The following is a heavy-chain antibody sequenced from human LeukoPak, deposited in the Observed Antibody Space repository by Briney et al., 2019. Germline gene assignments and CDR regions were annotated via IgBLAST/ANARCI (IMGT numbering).Heavy chain of an antibody. Sequence: ASVKVSCKASGYTFTGYYMHWVRQAPGQGLEWMGGFDPEDGETIYAQKFQGRVTMTEDTSTDTAYMELSSLRSEDTAVYYCATAEPQERFLAHSGYWGQGTLVTVSS. V-gene: IGHV1-24*01. J-gene: IGHJ4*02. D-gene: IGHD3-3*01. CDR2: FDPEDGET. CDR1: GYTFTGYY. CDR3: ATAEPQERFLAHSGY.